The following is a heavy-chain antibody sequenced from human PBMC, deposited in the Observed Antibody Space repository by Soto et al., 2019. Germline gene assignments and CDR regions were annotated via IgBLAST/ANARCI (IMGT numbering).Heavy chain of an antibody. CDR2: IYSGGST. Sequence: GGSLTLSCAASGLTVSSNYMSWVRQAPGKGLEWVSVIYSGGSTYYADSVKGRFTISRDNSKNTLYLQMNSLRAEDTAVYYCARDRVCGVAHYYYYGMDVWGQGTTVTVSS. D-gene: IGHD3-3*01. CDR3: ARDRVCGVAHYYYYGMDV. V-gene: IGHV3-53*01. CDR1: GLTVSSNY. J-gene: IGHJ6*02.